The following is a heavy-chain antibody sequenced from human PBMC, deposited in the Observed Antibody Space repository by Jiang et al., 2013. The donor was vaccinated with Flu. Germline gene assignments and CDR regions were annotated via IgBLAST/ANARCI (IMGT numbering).Heavy chain of an antibody. Sequence: QSGSELKKPGASVKVSCKASGYTFTSYAMNWVRQAPGQGLEWMGWINTNTGNPTYAQGFTGRFVFSLDTSISTAYLQISSLKAEDTAVYYCARASWEPQEGLIAYYYGMDVVGPRDHGHRLL. J-gene: IGHJ6*02. D-gene: IGHD1-26*01. CDR3: ARASWEPQEGLIAYYYGMDV. CDR1: GYTFTSYA. CDR2: INTNTGNP. V-gene: IGHV7-4-1*02.